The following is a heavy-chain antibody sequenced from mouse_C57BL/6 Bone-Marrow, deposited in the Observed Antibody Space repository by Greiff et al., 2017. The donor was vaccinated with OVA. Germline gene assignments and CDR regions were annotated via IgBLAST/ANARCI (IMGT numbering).Heavy chain of an antibody. CDR1: GYTFTSYG. CDR2: IYPRSGNT. D-gene: IGHD2-12*01. V-gene: IGHV1-81*01. CDR3: ARVYRGY. Sequence: QVQLQQSGAELARPGASVKLSCKASGYTFTSYGISWVKQRTGQGLEWIGEIYPRSGNTYYNEKFKGKATLTADKSSSPAYMELRSLTSEDSAVYFCARVYRGYWGQGTTLTVSS. J-gene: IGHJ2*01.